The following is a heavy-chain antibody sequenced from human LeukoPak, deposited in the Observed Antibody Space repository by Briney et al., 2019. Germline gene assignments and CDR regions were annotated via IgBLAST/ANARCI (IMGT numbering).Heavy chain of an antibody. CDR3: AFGSAAPFDY. J-gene: IGHJ4*02. D-gene: IGHD3-10*01. V-gene: IGHV4-39*01. CDR1: GGSISSYY. Sequence: SETLSLTCTVSGGSISSYYWGWIRQPPGKGLEWIGSIYYSGSTYYNPSLKSRVTISVDTSKNQFSLKLSSVTAADTAVYYCAFGSAAPFDYWGQGTLVTVSS. CDR2: IYYSGST.